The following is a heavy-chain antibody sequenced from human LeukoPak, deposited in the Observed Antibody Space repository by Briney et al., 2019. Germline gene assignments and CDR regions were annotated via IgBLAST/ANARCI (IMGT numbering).Heavy chain of an antibody. CDR2: ISSSGSYI. J-gene: IGHJ4*02. V-gene: IGHV3-21*01. Sequence: GGSLRLSCAASGLTFSSYSMNWVRQAPGKGLEWVSSISSSGSYIYYADSVKGRFTISRDNARNSLYLQMNSLRAEDTAVYYCASGDYYDSSGRRAFDYWGQGTLVTVSS. D-gene: IGHD3-22*01. CDR3: ASGDYYDSSGRRAFDY. CDR1: GLTFSSYS.